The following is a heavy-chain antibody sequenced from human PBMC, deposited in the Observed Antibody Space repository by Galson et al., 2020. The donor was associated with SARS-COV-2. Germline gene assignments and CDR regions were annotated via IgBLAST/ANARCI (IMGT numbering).Heavy chain of an antibody. Sequence: GGSLRLSCEVSGFSLHSYSVHWVRQAPGKGLEWVALMLYDATTKYYAESVKGRFTISRDNSKNSLDLQMNGLRTEDTAVYYCARDLTIPSRYCRSRSSCTEEAFDIWGQGTMVTVSS. D-gene: IGHD2-15*01. CDR3: ARDLTIPSRYCRSRSSCTEEAFDI. CDR2: MLYDATTK. J-gene: IGHJ3*02. V-gene: IGHV3-30*01. CDR1: GFSLHSYS.